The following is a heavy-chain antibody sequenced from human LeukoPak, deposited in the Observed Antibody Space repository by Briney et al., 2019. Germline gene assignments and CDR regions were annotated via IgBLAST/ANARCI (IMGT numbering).Heavy chain of an antibody. V-gene: IGHV3-23*01. CDR3: AKDLRTTVTTQFFNY. CDR1: EFTFSNAW. J-gene: IGHJ4*02. CDR2: ISGSGDII. D-gene: IGHD4-11*01. Sequence: GGSLRLPCAASEFTFSNAWMSWVRLAPGKGLEWVSGISGSGDIITYADSVKGRFTISRDNSKNTLYLQMNSLEAEDTAVYYCAKDLRTTVTTQFFNYWGQGTLVTVSS.